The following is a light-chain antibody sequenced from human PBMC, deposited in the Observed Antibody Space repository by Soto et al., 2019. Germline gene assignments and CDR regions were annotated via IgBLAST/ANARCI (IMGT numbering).Light chain of an antibody. V-gene: IGLV2-14*01. CDR2: GVS. J-gene: IGLJ2*01. Sequence: QSALTQPASVSGSLGQSVTISCTGTSSDVGGYNYVSWYQHHPGKAPKLMLYGVSDRPSGISNRFSGSKSGNTASLTISGLQAEDEADYYCGSYTSSSTLIFGGGTKLTVL. CDR1: SSDVGGYNY. CDR3: GSYTSSSTLI.